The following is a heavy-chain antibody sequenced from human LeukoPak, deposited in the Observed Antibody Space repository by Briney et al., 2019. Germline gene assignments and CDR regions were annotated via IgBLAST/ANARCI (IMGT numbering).Heavy chain of an antibody. Sequence: GGSLRLSCAASGFTVSSNYMSWVRQAPGKGLEWVSVIYSGGSTYYADSVKGRFTISRDNSKNTLYLQMNSLRAEDTAVYYCARGVNYDYVWGRSRYGAFDIWGQGTMVTVSS. D-gene: IGHD3-16*02. V-gene: IGHV3-66*01. CDR1: GFTVSSNY. J-gene: IGHJ3*02. CDR3: ARGVNYDYVWGRSRYGAFDI. CDR2: IYSGGST.